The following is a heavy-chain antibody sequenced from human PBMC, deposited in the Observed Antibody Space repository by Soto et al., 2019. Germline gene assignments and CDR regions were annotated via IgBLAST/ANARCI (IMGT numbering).Heavy chain of an antibody. Sequence: SETLSLTCTVSGGSISSSSYYWGWIRQPPGKGLEWIGSIYYSGSTYYNPSLKSRVTISVDTSKNQFSLKLSSVTAADTAVYYCASVRRGGYDSLRYYYGMDVWDQGTTVTVSS. J-gene: IGHJ6*02. D-gene: IGHD5-18*01. CDR2: IYYSGST. CDR1: GGSISSSSYY. V-gene: IGHV4-39*01. CDR3: ASVRRGGYDSLRYYYGMDV.